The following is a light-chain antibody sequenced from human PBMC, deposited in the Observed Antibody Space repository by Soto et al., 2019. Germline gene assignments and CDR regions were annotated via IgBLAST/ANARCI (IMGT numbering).Light chain of an antibody. J-gene: IGKJ1*01. CDR2: AAS. V-gene: IGKV1-39*01. CDR3: QQSYSMPRT. CDR1: QSISNY. Sequence: DIQMTQSPSSLSASVGDRVTITCRASQSISNYLNWYQQKPGKAPKVLIYAASSLQSGVPSRFSGSGSGTDFTLTISSLQPEDFATYYCQQSYSMPRTFGQGTKVDIK.